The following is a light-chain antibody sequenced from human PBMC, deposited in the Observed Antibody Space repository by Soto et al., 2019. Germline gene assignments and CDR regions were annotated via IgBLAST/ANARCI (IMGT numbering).Light chain of an antibody. V-gene: IGLV1-51*01. CDR2: END. CDR1: SSTIGTNY. Sequence: QSVLTQPPSVSAAPGQKVTISCSGSSSTIGTNYVSWYQHLPGTTPKLLINENDRRPSGIPDRFSGSKTGTAATLAITGLQTGDEAEYFCATWDTSLKGVVFCGGTKVTVL. J-gene: IGLJ2*01. CDR3: ATWDTSLKGVV.